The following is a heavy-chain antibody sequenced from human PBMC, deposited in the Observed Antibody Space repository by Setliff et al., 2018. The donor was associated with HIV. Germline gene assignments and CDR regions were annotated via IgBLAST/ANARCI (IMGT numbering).Heavy chain of an antibody. J-gene: IGHJ4*02. D-gene: IGHD3-10*01. V-gene: IGHV3-7*02. CDR2: IKQNGSEK. CDR1: GFTFSTYW. CDR3: ASVLRYYGSGSYPFGY. Sequence: GGSLRLSCAASGFTFSTYWMSWVRQAPGKGLEWVANIKQNGSEKYYVDSVKGRFTISRDNAKNSLYLQMNSLRAEDTAVYYCASVLRYYGSGSYPFGYWGQGTLVTVSS.